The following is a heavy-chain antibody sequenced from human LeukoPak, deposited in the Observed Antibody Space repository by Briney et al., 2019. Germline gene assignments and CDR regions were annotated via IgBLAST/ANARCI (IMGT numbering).Heavy chain of an antibody. D-gene: IGHD3-10*01. CDR3: ARGRRGFGVYYYYSYMDV. V-gene: IGHV4-38-2*02. J-gene: IGHJ6*03. CDR1: GYSISSGYY. Sequence: SETLSLTCTVSGYSISSGYYWGWIRQPPGKGLGWIGSIYNSGSTNYNPSLKSRVTISVDPSKNPFSLKLSSVTAADTAVYYCARGRRGFGVYYYYSYMDVWGKGTTVTVSS. CDR2: IYNSGST.